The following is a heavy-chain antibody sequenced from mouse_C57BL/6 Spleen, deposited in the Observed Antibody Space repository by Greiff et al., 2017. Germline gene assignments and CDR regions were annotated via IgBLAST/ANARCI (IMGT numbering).Heavy chain of an antibody. CDR1: GFTFSDYG. V-gene: IGHV5-17*01. D-gene: IGHD2-3*01. CDR2: ISSGSSTI. CDR3: ARLGGYYVFDY. Sequence: EVKVVESGGGLVKPGGSLKLSCAASGFTFSDYGMHWVRQAPEKGLEWVAYISSGSSTIYYADTVKGRFTISRDNAKNTLFLQMTSLRSEDTAMYYCARLGGYYVFDYGGQGTTLTVSS. J-gene: IGHJ2*01.